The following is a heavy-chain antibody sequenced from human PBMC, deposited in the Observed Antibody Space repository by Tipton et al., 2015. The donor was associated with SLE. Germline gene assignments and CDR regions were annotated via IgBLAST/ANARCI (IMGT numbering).Heavy chain of an antibody. V-gene: IGHV4-59*08. CDR1: GGSISSYY. CDR2: ISDSGST. J-gene: IGHJ5*02. Sequence: TLSLTCTVSGGSISSYYWSWIRQSPGKGLELIGYISDSGSTHYNPSLKSRVAISVDTSKNHFSLILTSVSAADTAVYYCARHSPNWFDPWGQGMLVTVSS. CDR3: ARHSPNWFDP.